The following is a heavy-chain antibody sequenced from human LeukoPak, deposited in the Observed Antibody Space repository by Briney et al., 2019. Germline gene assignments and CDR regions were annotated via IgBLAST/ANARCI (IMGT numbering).Heavy chain of an antibody. D-gene: IGHD3-10*01. V-gene: IGHV3-30*18. Sequence: GGSLRLSCAASGFTFSSYGMHWVRQAPGKGLEWEAVISYDGSNKYYADSVKGRFTISRDNSKNTLYLQMNSLRAEDTAVYYCVKMAYGSGSSRDYWGQGTLVTVSS. J-gene: IGHJ4*02. CDR3: VKMAYGSGSSRDY. CDR2: ISYDGSNK. CDR1: GFTFSSYG.